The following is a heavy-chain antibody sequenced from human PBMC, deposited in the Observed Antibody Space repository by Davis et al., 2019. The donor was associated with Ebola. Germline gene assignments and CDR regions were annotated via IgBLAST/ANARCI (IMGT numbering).Heavy chain of an antibody. D-gene: IGHD2-2*02. J-gene: IGHJ6*04. CDR3: ARDHYCRSTSCYIKGIYYYGIDV. CDR1: GGSISSDDYY. V-gene: IGHV4-30-4*01. Sequence: MPSETLSLTCTVSGGSISSDDYYWSWIRQPPGKGLEWIGYIHYSGSTYYNPSLKSRVTISVDTTKNQISLNLRSVTAADTAVYYCARDHYCRSTSCYIKGIYYYGIDVWGKGTTVTVSS. CDR2: IHYSGST.